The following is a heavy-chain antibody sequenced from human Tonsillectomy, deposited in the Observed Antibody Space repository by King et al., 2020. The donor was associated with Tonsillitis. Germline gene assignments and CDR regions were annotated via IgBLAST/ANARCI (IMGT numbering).Heavy chain of an antibody. V-gene: IGHV3-33*05. Sequence: VQLVESGGGVVQPGRSLRLSCAASGFSFSSYGMHWVRQAPGKGLEWVALVSYDGRDKYYADSVKGRFTISRDNSKNTLYVQLNSLRAEDTAMYYCARGGGDSGYGRDDWGQGTLVTVSS. CDR2: VSYDGRDK. CDR1: GFSFSSYG. CDR3: ARGGGDSGYGRDD. J-gene: IGHJ4*02. D-gene: IGHD5-12*01.